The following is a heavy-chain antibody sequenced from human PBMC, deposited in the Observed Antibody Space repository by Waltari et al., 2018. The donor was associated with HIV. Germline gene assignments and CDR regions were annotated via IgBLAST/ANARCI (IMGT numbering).Heavy chain of an antibody. CDR2: ITPRGEKA. V-gene: IGHV1-69*02. Sequence: QVQLVQSGAEVKTPGSSVKVSCRASGITFSSYSIHWVRRAPGQGLEWMGRITPRGEKATAAQKFQGRRTSTADKVTTTAYMELNNLRADDTAVYYWASARETMGVDLAFWGQGTLVAVSS. J-gene: IGHJ4*02. CDR1: GITFSSYS. CDR3: ASARETMGVDLAF. D-gene: IGHD3-10*01.